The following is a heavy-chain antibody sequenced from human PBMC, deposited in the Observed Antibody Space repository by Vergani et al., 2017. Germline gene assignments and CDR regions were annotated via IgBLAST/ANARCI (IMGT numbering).Heavy chain of an antibody. CDR3: VHRLGYFDWDGAFDV. CDR2: VYWNDDE. Sequence: QITLRESGPTLVKPTQTLTLTCTFSGFSLTTGGEGVGWIRQPPGRALEWLAFVYWNDDERYSPSLKSIVTITKDTSKNEVTVTIATMDPVDTATHYCVHRLGYFDWDGAFDVWGPGTMVTVAS. D-gene: IGHD3-9*01. J-gene: IGHJ3*01. V-gene: IGHV2-5*01. CDR1: GFSLTTGGEG.